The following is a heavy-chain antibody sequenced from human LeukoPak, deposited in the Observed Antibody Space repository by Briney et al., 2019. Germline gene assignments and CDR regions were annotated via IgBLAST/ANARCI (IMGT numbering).Heavy chain of an antibody. D-gene: IGHD3-10*01. J-gene: IGHJ4*02. CDR1: GCSISSYY. V-gene: IGHV4-4*07. CDR3: ARTSARGAQFDY. Sequence: SETLSLTCSVPGCSISSYYWSWIRQPPGKGLEWIGRIYSSGSTNYNPSLKTRVTMSLDTSKNQFSLNVTTVTAADTAVYYCARTSARGAQFDYWGQGTLVTVSS. CDR2: IYSSGST.